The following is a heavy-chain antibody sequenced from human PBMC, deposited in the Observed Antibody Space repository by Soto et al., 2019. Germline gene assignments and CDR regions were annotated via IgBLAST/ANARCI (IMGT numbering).Heavy chain of an antibody. J-gene: IGHJ2*01. Sequence: PGGSLRLSCAASGFTFSSYSMNWVRQAPGKGLEWVSYISSSSSTIYYADSVKGRFTISRDNAKNSLYLQMNSLRAEDTAVYYYARTTLGAKWLLYPWYFDLWGRGTLVTVSS. CDR1: GFTFSSYS. D-gene: IGHD3-3*01. CDR2: ISSSSSTI. CDR3: ARTTLGAKWLLYPWYFDL. V-gene: IGHV3-48*01.